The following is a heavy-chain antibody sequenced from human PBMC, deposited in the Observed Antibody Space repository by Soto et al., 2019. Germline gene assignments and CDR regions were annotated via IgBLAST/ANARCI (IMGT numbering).Heavy chain of an antibody. J-gene: IGHJ4*02. Sequence: QVQLVQSGADVKKPGASVKVSCKASGYTFTSYGISWVRQAPGQGLEWMGWISGYNAKTNYAQNFQARVTMTTDTSTNTAYMELTSLTSVDTAVYYCARGLFGVVITTPVDDWGQGTLVTVSS. CDR3: ARGLFGVVITTPVDD. V-gene: IGHV1-18*01. CDR1: GYTFTSYG. CDR2: ISGYNAKT. D-gene: IGHD3-3*01.